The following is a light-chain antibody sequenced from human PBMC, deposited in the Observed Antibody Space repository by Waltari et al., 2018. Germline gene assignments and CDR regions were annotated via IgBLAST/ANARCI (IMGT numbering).Light chain of an antibody. CDR1: STDVGPHDL. Sequence: QSALTQPASVSGSPGQSLTISCTGTSTDVGPHDLVSWYQQHPGKAPNLMIYDVTKRPSGVSDRFSGSKSGNTASLTISGLQPGDEADYYCCSYAGSITWGFGGGTKLTVL. J-gene: IGLJ2*01. CDR3: CSYAGSITWG. CDR2: DVT. V-gene: IGLV2-23*02.